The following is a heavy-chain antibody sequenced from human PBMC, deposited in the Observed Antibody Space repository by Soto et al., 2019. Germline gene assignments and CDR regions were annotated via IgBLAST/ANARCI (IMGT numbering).Heavy chain of an antibody. CDR3: ARGSTDSYTGSRIFDF. J-gene: IGHJ4*02. D-gene: IGHD3-10*01. CDR2: ITDTGGDA. V-gene: IGHV3-23*01. CDR1: GLTFGGRA. Sequence: PGGSLRLSCVASGLTFGGRAMSWVRQAPGEGLQWVSTITDTGGDAKYADSVRGRFVISRDNSKKTLYLQMASLTAEDSAMYFCARGSTDSYTGSRIFDFWGRGTQVTVSS.